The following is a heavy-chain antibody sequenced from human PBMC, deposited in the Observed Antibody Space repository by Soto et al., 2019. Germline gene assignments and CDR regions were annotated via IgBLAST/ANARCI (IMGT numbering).Heavy chain of an antibody. Sequence: SVKVSCKASGFTFTSSAVQWVRQARGQRLEWIGWIVVGSGNTDYAQKFQERVTITRDMSTSTAYMELSSLRSEDTAVYYCAADVQLWANAFDIWGQGTMVTVSS. J-gene: IGHJ3*02. CDR1: GFTFTSSA. D-gene: IGHD5-18*01. CDR2: IVVGSGNT. V-gene: IGHV1-58*01. CDR3: AADVQLWANAFDI.